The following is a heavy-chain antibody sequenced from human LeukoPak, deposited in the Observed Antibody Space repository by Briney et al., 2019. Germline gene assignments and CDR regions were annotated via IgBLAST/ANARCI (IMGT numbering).Heavy chain of an antibody. J-gene: IGHJ4*02. D-gene: IGHD6-13*01. V-gene: IGHV3-21*01. CDR1: GFTFSSYS. CDR3: ARDPGIAAAGTGDY. CDR2: ISSSSSYI. Sequence: GGSLRLSCAASGFTFSSYSMNWVRQAPGKGLEWFSSISSSSSYIYYADSVKGRFTISRDNAKNSLYLQMNSLRAEDTAVYYCARDPGIAAAGTGDYWGQGTLVTVSS.